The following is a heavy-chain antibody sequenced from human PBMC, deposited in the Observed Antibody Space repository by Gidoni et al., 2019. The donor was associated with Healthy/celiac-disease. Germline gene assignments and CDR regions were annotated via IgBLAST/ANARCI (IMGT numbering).Heavy chain of an antibody. CDR1: GFTFSSYS. V-gene: IGHV3-21*01. CDR3: ARDSVGSGWYFDAFDI. CDR2: ISSSSSYI. D-gene: IGHD6-19*01. Sequence: EVQLVESGGGLVKPGGSLRLSCAASGFTFSSYSMNWVRQAPGKGLEWVSSISSSSSYIYYADSVKGRFTISRDNAKNSLYLQMNSLRAEDTAVYYCARDSVGSGWYFDAFDIWGQGTMVTVSS. J-gene: IGHJ3*02.